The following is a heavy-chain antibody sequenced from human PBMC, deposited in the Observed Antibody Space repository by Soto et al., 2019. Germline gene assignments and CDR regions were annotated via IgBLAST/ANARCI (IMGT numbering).Heavy chain of an antibody. Sequence: PGGSLRLSCAASGFTFSSYAMHWVRQAPGKGLEWMAVISYDGSNKYYADSVKGRFTISRDNSKNTLYLQMNSLRAEDTAVYYCARGPITGSFFDYWGQGTLVTVSS. J-gene: IGHJ4*02. CDR2: ISYDGSNK. CDR1: GFTFSSYA. CDR3: ARGPITGSFFDY. D-gene: IGHD1-20*01. V-gene: IGHV3-30-3*01.